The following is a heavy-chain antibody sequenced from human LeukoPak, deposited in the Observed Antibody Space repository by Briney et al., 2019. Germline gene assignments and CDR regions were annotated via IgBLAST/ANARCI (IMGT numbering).Heavy chain of an antibody. Sequence: ASVKVSCKASGYTFTGYYVHWVRQAPGQGLEWMGRINPNSGGTNYAQKFQGRVTMTRDTSISTAYMELSRLRSDDTAVYYCARDLKAWYQLLFYWGQGTLVTVSS. CDR1: GYTFTGYY. V-gene: IGHV1-2*06. J-gene: IGHJ4*02. CDR3: ARDLKAWYQLLFY. CDR2: INPNSGGT. D-gene: IGHD2-2*01.